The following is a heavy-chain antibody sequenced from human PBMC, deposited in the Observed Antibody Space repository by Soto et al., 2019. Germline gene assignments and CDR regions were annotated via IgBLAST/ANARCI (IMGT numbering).Heavy chain of an antibody. D-gene: IGHD3-16*01. CDR3: ARDDYKDGGNNWFDP. CDR2: MYTKERT. CDR1: GGYITNYY. V-gene: IGHV4-4*07. Sequence: SATLSLTCTVSGGYITNYYWSWNRQPAGKVLEWIGRMYTKERTNYNLSFKSRVTMSVDTSKNQFSLKLNAVTAADTAVYYCARDDYKDGGNNWFDPWGQGTLVTVS. J-gene: IGHJ5*02.